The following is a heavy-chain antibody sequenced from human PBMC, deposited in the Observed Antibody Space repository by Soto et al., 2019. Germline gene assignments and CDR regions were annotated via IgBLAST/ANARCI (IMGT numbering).Heavy chain of an antibody. CDR2: IRWNSGSI. CDR3: AKDKGRLYISGSTGFDY. CDR1: GFTFDDYA. V-gene: IGHV3-9*01. Sequence: EVQLVESGGGLVQPGRSLRLSCAASGFTFDDYAMHWVRKAPGKGLEWVSGIRWNSGSIGYADSVKGRFTISRDNAKNSLYLQMNSLRAEDTALYYCAKDKGRLYISGSTGFDYWGQGTLVTVSS. D-gene: IGHD6-19*01. J-gene: IGHJ4*02.